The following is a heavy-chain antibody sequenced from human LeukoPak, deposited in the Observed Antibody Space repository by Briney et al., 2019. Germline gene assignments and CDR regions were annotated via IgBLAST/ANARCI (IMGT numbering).Heavy chain of an antibody. CDR3: ALCSGGSCYSAEYFQH. V-gene: IGHV1-69*01. CDR1: GGTFSSYA. D-gene: IGHD2-15*01. Sequence: SVKVSCKASGGTFSSYAISWVRQAPGQGLEWMGGIIPIFGTANYAQKFQGRVTITADESTSTAYMELSSLRSEDTAVYYCALCSGGSCYSAEYFQHWGQGNLVTVSS. J-gene: IGHJ1*01. CDR2: IIPIFGTA.